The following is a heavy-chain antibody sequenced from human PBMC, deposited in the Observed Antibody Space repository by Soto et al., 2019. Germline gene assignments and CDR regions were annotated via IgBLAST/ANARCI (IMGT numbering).Heavy chain of an antibody. Sequence: PSETLSLTCTVSGGSISSSSYYWGWILHPPGKGLEWIGSIYCSVSTYYNPSLKSRVTISVDTSKNQFSLKLSSVTAADTAVYYCARLETGSSFPVWPSWFERWGKGNMVNVSS. V-gene: IGHV4-39*01. D-gene: IGHD6-6*01. J-gene: IGHJ5*02. CDR1: GGSISSSSYY. CDR2: IYCSVST. CDR3: ARLETGSSFPVWPSWFER.